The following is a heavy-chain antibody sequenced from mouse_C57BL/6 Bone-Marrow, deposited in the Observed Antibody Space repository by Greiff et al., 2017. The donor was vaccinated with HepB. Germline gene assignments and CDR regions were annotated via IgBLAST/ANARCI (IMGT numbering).Heavy chain of an antibody. J-gene: IGHJ2*01. CDR3: ARVGPLRSFDY. Sequence: VKLQQPGAELVKPGASVKLSCKASGYTFTSYWMHWVKQRPGQGLEWIGMIHPNSGSTNYNEKFKSKATLTVDKSSSTAYMQLSSLTSEDSAVYYCARVGPLRSFDYWGQGTTLTVSS. CDR2: IHPNSGST. V-gene: IGHV1-64*01. D-gene: IGHD1-1*01. CDR1: GYTFTSYW.